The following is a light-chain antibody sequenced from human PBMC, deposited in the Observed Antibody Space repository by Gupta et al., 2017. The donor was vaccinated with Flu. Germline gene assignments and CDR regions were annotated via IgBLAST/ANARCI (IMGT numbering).Light chain of an antibody. Sequence: SQPPSVSVSAGQTASIDCSGDDLDKKHICWYQQKSGQSPVLVISQSTERQSGFSERFSATASARTATLTIAETQSLDEADYFCQAWGVDSFVFGGGTTLTIL. J-gene: IGLJ2*01. CDR3: QAWGVDSFV. CDR1: DLDKKH. V-gene: IGLV3-1*01. CDR2: QST.